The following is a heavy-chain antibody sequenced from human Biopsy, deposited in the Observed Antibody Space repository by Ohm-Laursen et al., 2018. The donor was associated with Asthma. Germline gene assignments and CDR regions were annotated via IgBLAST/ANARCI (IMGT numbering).Heavy chain of an antibody. J-gene: IGHJ4*02. CDR1: GFTFHNYV. CDR2: IFFDVSNK. Sequence: SLRLSCAASGFTFHNYVMHWVRQAPGKGLEWVAGIFFDVSNKYYADSVKGRFTISRDNSKDTLYLQVNSLRGDDTAVYYCARGKTWGRSHYFDYWGQGTLVTVSS. V-gene: IGHV3-30-3*01. CDR3: ARGKTWGRSHYFDY. D-gene: IGHD7-27*01.